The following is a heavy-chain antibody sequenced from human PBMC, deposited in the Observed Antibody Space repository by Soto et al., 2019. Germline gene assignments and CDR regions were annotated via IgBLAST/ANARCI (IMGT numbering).Heavy chain of an antibody. CDR3: ATGGLYCSSTSCYLSYFDY. CDR2: ISSSGSTI. Sequence: GGSLRLSCAASGFTFSDYYMSWIRQAPGKGLEWVSYISSSGSTIYYADSVKGRFTISRDNAKNSLYLQMNSLRAEDTAVYYCATGGLYCSSTSCYLSYFDYWGQGTLVTVSS. CDR1: GFTFSDYY. V-gene: IGHV3-11*01. D-gene: IGHD2-2*01. J-gene: IGHJ4*02.